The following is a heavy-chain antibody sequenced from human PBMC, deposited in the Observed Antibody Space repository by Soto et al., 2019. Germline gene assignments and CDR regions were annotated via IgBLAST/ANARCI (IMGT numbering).Heavy chain of an antibody. CDR1: GFTFRSYA. V-gene: IGHV3-23*01. CDR2: IGGSSDST. CDR3: ANGPVVGANYKYYDMDV. D-gene: IGHD1-26*01. Sequence: PGGSLRLSCAASGFTFRSYAMSWVRQPPGKGLEWVSGIGGSSDSTFYAHSVKGRFTISRDNSKNTLYLQMDNLRAEDTAHYFCANGPVVGANYKYYDMDVWGRGTTVTVSS. J-gene: IGHJ6*02.